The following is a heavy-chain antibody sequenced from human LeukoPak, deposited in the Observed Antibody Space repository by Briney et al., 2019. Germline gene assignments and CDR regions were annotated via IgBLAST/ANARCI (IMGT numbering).Heavy chain of an antibody. CDR2: ISSSSSYT. Sequence: GGSLRLSCEASGFTTSSFAMNWVRQAPGKGLDWVSSISSSSSYTYYADSVKGRFTISRDNAKNSLYLQMNSLRAEDTAVYYCASRWDGVTEPLDIWGQGTMVTVSS. J-gene: IGHJ3*02. CDR1: GFTTSSFA. D-gene: IGHD1-14*01. CDR3: ASRWDGVTEPLDI. V-gene: IGHV3-21*01.